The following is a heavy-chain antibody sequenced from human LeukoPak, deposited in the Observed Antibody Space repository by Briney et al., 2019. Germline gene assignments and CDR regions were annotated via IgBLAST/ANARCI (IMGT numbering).Heavy chain of an antibody. CDR2: INNDGSTT. CDR1: GFTFANTW. Sequence: GGSLRLSCAASGFTFANTWMHWVRQAPGKGLVWVSLINNDGSTTNYADSVKGRFTISRDNAKNTVSLQMNSLRAEDTAVYYCAIGGTYGSGSWGQGTLVTVSS. CDR3: AIGGTYGSGS. V-gene: IGHV3-74*01. J-gene: IGHJ4*02. D-gene: IGHD3-10*01.